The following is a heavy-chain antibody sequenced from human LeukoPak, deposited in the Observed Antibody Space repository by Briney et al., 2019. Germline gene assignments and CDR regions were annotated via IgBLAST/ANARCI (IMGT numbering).Heavy chain of an antibody. D-gene: IGHD2-2*01. CDR2: IYYSGST. J-gene: IGHJ4*02. Sequence: SETLSLTCTVSGGSISSYYWSWLRQPPGKGLEWIGYIYYSGSTNYNPSLKSRVTISVDTSKNQFSLKLSSVTAADTAVYYCAREREERLGYCSSTSCYWRYYFDYWGQGTLVTVSS. CDR3: AREREERLGYCSSTSCYWRYYFDY. CDR1: GGSISSYY. V-gene: IGHV4-59*01.